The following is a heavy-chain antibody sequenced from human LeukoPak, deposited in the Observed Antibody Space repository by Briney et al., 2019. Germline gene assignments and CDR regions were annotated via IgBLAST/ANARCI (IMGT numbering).Heavy chain of an antibody. CDR1: DDSITMYY. D-gene: IGHD3/OR15-3a*01. Sequence: SETLSLTCTVSDDSITMYYWTWIRQPPGKGLEWIGYVDHTGSTKFNPSLKSRVTISIDTSKNQFSLKLSSVTAADTAVYYCARDYHDFPAGNWFDPWGQGTLVTVSS. V-gene: IGHV4-59*12. CDR3: ARDYHDFPAGNWFDP. J-gene: IGHJ5*02. CDR2: VDHTGST.